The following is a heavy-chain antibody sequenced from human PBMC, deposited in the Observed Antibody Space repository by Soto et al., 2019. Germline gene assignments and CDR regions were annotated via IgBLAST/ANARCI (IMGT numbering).Heavy chain of an antibody. CDR1: GFTFSSYA. J-gene: IGHJ6*02. V-gene: IGHV3-23*01. D-gene: IGHD7-27*01. CDR3: AKNGPWGRDYYYYGMDV. CDR2: ISGSCGST. Sequence: HPGGSLRLSCAASGFTFSSYAMSWVRQAPGKGLEWVSAISGSCGSTYYADSVKGRFTISRDNSKNTLYLQMNSLRAEDTAVYYCAKNGPWGRDYYYYGMDVWGQGTTVTVSS.